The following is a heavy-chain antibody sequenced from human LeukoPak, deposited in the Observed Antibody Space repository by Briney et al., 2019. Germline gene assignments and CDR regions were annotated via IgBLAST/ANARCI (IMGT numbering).Heavy chain of an antibody. J-gene: IGHJ4*02. V-gene: IGHV3-7*01. CDR2: INQDGSEK. CDR1: GFTFSNYR. D-gene: IGHD1-26*01. CDR3: ARDTRTFDY. Sequence: GGSLRLSCAASGFTFSNYRMNWVRRAPGKGLEWVANINQDGSEKYYVDSVKGQFTISRDNAKNSLFLQLNSLRAEDTAVYYCARDTRTFDYWGQGTLVTVSS.